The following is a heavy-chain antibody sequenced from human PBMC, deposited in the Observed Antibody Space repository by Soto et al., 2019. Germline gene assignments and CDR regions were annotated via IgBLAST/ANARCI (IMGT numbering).Heavy chain of an antibody. CDR2: INGGIGNT. CDR3: ARSSVTIDGLDF. V-gene: IGHV1-3*01. Sequence: QVRLEQSRAEVKEPGASVKISCKASGYDFNSYSIHWLRQAPGQRPEYMGRINGGIGNTKFSQKFQDRLTISRDTSASAMYMEMSSLTSYDTGVYYCARSSVTIDGLDFWGQGTLVIVSS. CDR1: GYDFNSYS. J-gene: IGHJ4*02. D-gene: IGHD4-17*01.